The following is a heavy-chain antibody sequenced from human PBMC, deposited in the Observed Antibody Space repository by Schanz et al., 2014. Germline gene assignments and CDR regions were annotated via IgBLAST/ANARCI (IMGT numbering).Heavy chain of an antibody. D-gene: IGHD3-22*01. CDR1: GITFSDYA. CDR3: AKEDRTHSSDYVY. V-gene: IGHV3-23*04. J-gene: IGHJ4*02. Sequence: EVQLVESGGGLIQPGGSLRLSCAASGITFSDYAMSWVRQAPGKGLEWVSTIASGGSHTFYADSVTGRFTISGDNSKNTLFLQMNSLRPEDTAVYYCAKEDRTHSSDYVYWGQGTLVTVSS. CDR2: IASGGSHT.